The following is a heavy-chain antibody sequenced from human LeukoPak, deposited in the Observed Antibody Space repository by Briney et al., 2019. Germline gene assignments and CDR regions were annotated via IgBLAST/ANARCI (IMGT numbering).Heavy chain of an antibody. Sequence: GGSLRLSCEASGFTFSSYTLTWVRQAPGKGLEWVSSISSSSGYIYYADPVKGRFTISRDNAKRSLSLQMNSLRDEDTAVYYCAKPLTGGGSWPPFDSWGQGTLVTVSS. CDR1: GFTFSSYT. J-gene: IGHJ4*02. V-gene: IGHV3-21*04. D-gene: IGHD2-15*01. CDR2: ISSSSGYI. CDR3: AKPLTGGGSWPPFDS.